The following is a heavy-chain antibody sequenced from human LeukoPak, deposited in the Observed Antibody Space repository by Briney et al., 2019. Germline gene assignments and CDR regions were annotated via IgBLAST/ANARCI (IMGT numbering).Heavy chain of an antibody. Sequence: SVKVSCKASGGTFSSYTISWVRQAPGQGLEWMGRIIPILGIANYAQKFQGRVTITADKSTSTAYMELSSLRSEDTAVCYCARDLRRYDFWSERGNFDYWGQGTLVTVSS. D-gene: IGHD3-3*01. CDR3: ARDLRRYDFWSERGNFDY. CDR2: IIPILGIA. CDR1: GGTFSSYT. J-gene: IGHJ4*02. V-gene: IGHV1-69*04.